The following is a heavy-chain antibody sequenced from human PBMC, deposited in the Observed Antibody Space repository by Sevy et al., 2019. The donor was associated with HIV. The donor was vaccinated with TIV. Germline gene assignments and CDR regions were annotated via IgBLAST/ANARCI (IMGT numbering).Heavy chain of an antibody. J-gene: IGHJ4*02. V-gene: IGHV4-39*01. CDR1: GGSISSSSYY. D-gene: IGHD1-26*01. CDR2: IYYSGST. CDR3: ARLWVPRFSNFDY. Sequence: SETLSLTCTVSGGSISSSSYYWGWIRQPPGKGLEWIGSIYYSGSTYYNPSLKCRVTISVYTSKNQFYLKLSSVTAADTAAYYSARLWVPRFSNFDYWGQGTLVTVSS.